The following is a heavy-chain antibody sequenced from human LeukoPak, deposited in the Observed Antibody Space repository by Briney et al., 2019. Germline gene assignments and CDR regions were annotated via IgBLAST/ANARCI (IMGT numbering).Heavy chain of an antibody. J-gene: IGHJ4*02. CDR1: GFTVSSNY. D-gene: IGHD3-22*01. CDR3: ARVGDYDSSGYSDY. CDR2: IYSGGST. Sequence: PGGSLRLSCAASGFTVSSNYMSWVRQAPGKGLEWVSVIYSGGSTYYADSVKGRFTISRDNSKNTLYLQMNSLRAEDTAVYYCARVGDYDSSGYSDYWGQGTLVTVSS. V-gene: IGHV3-66*01.